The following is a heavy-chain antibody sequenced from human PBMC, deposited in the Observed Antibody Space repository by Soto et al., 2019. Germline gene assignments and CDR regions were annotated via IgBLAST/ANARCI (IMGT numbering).Heavy chain of an antibody. D-gene: IGHD2-15*01. J-gene: IGHJ1*01. CDR3: ARSGPYCTGGSCYFQY. CDR2: IIPAFGPA. CDR1: GGTFSSFD. Sequence: QVQLVQSGAEVKKPGSSVKVSCKVSGGTFSSFDISWLRQAPGQRLEWMGGIIPAFGPANYAPKFQGTVSITADDSATTVYLELSSLRSDDTGVYYCARSGPYCTGGSCYFQYWGQGTLVTVSS. V-gene: IGHV1-69*01.